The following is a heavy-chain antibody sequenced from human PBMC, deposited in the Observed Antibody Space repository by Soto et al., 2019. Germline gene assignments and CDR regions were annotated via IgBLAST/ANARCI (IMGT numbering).Heavy chain of an antibody. CDR2: INPNSGNI. Sequence: VKVSCKASGDTFTTYXXXXVRQATGHGLEWMGWINPNSGNIGYAQRFQGRVTMTRDTAIRTAYMEVSSLRSDDTAVYYCARGRASGGYYLLDYWGQGTLVTVSS. V-gene: IGHV1-8*01. CDR3: ARGRASGGYYLLDY. CDR1: GDTFTTYX. J-gene: IGHJ4*02. D-gene: IGHD3-10*01.